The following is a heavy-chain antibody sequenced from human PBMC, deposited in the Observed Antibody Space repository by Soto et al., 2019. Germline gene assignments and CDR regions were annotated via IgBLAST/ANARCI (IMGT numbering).Heavy chain of an antibody. CDR1: GDSMSVDP. CDR3: ARDSDNYYFDY. D-gene: IGHD1-20*01. Sequence: KRYCKASGDSMSVDPSGWVRQAPGQGLEWMGGIIPIFGTANYAQKFQGRVTITADESTSTAYMELSSLRSEDTAVYYCARDSDNYYFDYWGQGTLVTVSS. J-gene: IGHJ4*02. CDR2: IIPIFGTA. V-gene: IGHV1-69*01.